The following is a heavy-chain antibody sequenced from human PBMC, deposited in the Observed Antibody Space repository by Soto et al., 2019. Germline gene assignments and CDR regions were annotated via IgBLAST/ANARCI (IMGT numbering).Heavy chain of an antibody. V-gene: IGHV1-46*01. CDR1: GYTFTSYY. CDR3: ARKIPEIARGDYFDY. CDR2: INPSGGST. D-gene: IGHD2-21*01. J-gene: IGHJ4*02. Sequence: QVQLVQSGAEVKKPGASVKVSCKASGYTFTSYYMHWVRQAPGQGLEWMGIINPSGGSTSYAQKCQGRVTMTRDTSTSTVYMELSSLRSEDTAVYCCARKIPEIARGDYFDYWGQGTLVTVSS.